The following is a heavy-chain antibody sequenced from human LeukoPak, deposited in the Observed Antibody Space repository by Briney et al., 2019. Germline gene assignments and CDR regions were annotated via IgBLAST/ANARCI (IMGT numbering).Heavy chain of an antibody. Sequence: KSSETLSLTCSVSGDSVSRSDSYWDWIRQPPGKGLEWIGIIYYSGRTYYSPSLKSRVTMSVDPSNNQFSLNLRSVTAADTAVYYCARRRYYDGSGYLEWGQGTLLSVSS. V-gene: IGHV4-39*01. J-gene: IGHJ1*01. CDR3: ARRRYYDGSGYLE. CDR2: IYYSGRT. D-gene: IGHD3-22*01. CDR1: GDSVSRSDSY.